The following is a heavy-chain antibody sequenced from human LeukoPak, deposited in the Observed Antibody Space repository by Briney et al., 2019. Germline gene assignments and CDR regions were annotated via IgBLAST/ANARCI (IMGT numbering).Heavy chain of an antibody. CDR3: ARDLELPWFGGYYYYMDV. J-gene: IGHJ6*03. V-gene: IGHV3-66*01. CDR1: GFTVSSNY. D-gene: IGHD3-10*01. Sequence: GGSLRLSCAASGFTVSSNYMSWVRQAPGKGPEWVSVIYSGGSTYYADSVKGRFTISRDNSKNTLYLQMNSLRAEDTAVYYCARDLELPWFGGYYYYMDVWGKGTTVTISS. CDR2: IYSGGST.